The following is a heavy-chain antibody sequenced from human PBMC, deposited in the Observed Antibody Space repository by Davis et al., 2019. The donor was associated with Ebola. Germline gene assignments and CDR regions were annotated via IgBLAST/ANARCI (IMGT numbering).Heavy chain of an antibody. D-gene: IGHD2-15*01. V-gene: IGHV3-23*01. CDR1: GFTFSSYA. J-gene: IGHJ4*02. CDR2: LSGSGDST. CDR3: AKSLVAGTSV. Sequence: GESLKISCTASGFTFSSYAMNWVRQAPGKGQEWVSVLSGSGDSTYYADSVKRRFTISRDNSKNTLYLQMNSLRAEDTAVYYCAKSLVAGTSVWGQGTLVTVSS.